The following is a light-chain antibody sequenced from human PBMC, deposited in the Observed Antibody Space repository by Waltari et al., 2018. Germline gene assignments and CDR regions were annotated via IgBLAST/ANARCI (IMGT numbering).Light chain of an antibody. Sequence: QSALTQPASVSGSPGQSITISCTGTNSDVGRFKYVSWYQQLPGKAPKLLLFDVSKRPSGVSNRFSGSKSASTASLTISGLQAEDEATYYCMSYTSASTYVLFGGGTNLTVL. CDR1: NSDVGRFKY. J-gene: IGLJ2*01. CDR3: MSYTSASTYVL. V-gene: IGLV2-14*03. CDR2: DVS.